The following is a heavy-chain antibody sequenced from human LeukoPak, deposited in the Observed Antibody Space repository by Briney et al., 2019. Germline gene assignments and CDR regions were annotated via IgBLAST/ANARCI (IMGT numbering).Heavy chain of an antibody. V-gene: IGHV3-30*18. Sequence: GGSLRLSCAASGFTFSSYGMHWVRQVPGKGLEWVAVISYDGSNKYYADSVKGRFTISRDNSKNTLYLQMNSLRAEDTAVYYCAKDTARYYYDSSGYYPLDDYWGQGTLVTVPS. CDR3: AKDTARYYYDSSGYYPLDDY. J-gene: IGHJ4*02. CDR1: GFTFSSYG. CDR2: ISYDGSNK. D-gene: IGHD3-22*01.